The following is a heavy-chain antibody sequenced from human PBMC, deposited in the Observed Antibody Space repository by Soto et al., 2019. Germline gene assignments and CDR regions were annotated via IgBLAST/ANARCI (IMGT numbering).Heavy chain of an antibody. D-gene: IGHD2-15*01. J-gene: IGHJ3*02. Sequence: PSETLSLTCTVSGGSISSYYWSWIRQPPGKGLEWIGYIYYSGSTNYNPSLKSRVTISVDTSKNQFSLKLSSVTAADTAVYYCARRDCSGGSCYFAFDIWGQGTMVTVSS. V-gene: IGHV4-59*08. CDR1: GGSISSYY. CDR3: ARRDCSGGSCYFAFDI. CDR2: IYYSGST.